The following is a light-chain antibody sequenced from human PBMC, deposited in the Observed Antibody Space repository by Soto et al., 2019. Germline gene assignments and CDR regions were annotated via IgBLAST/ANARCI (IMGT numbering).Light chain of an antibody. J-gene: IGKJ1*01. CDR2: ATS. V-gene: IGKV1-39*01. Sequence: DIQMTQSPSSLSASVGDRVTVTCRASQSISSFLNWYQQKPGKAPNLLIYATSKLQSGVPSRFSGGGSGTDFTLTISRLEPEDFAVYYCQQYGSSPRFGQGSKVDIK. CDR1: QSISSF. CDR3: QQYGSSPR.